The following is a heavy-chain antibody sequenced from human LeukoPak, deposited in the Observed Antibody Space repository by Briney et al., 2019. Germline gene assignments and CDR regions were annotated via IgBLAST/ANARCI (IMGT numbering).Heavy chain of an antibody. V-gene: IGHV3-48*03. Sequence: GSLRLSCAASGFTFSSYEMNWVRQAPGKGLEWVSYISSSGSTIYYADSVKGRFTISRDNAKNSLYLQMSSLRAEDTAVYYCARETRYDSSGYYWGYYFDYWGQGTLVTVSS. CDR3: ARETRYDSSGYYWGYYFDY. CDR2: ISSSGSTI. J-gene: IGHJ4*02. D-gene: IGHD3-22*01. CDR1: GFTFSSYE.